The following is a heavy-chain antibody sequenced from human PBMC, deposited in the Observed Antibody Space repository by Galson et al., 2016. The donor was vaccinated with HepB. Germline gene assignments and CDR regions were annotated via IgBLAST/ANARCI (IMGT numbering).Heavy chain of an antibody. CDR2: ITDYNGNT. D-gene: IGHD3-22*01. CDR1: GYTFTSFT. V-gene: IGHV1-18*01. J-gene: IGHJ4*02. Sequence: SVKVSCKASGYTFTSFTIGWVRQAPGRGLEWMGWITDYNGNTKYAQNLQGRVTMTTDTSTSTAYMQLRSLRSDDTAVYYCARIGYDNSGYFPDFWGQGTLVTVSS. CDR3: ARIGYDNSGYFPDF.